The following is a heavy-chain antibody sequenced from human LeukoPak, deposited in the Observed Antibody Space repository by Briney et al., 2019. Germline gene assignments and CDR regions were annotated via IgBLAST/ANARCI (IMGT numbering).Heavy chain of an antibody. CDR1: GFTFSSYG. J-gene: IGHJ4*02. Sequence: GRSLRLSCAASGFTFSSYGMHWVRQAPGKGLEWVAVISYDGSNKYYADSVKGRFTISRDNSKNTLNLQMNSLRTEDTAVYYCAKGYYDDTPNGYYFDYWGQGALVTVSS. CDR2: ISYDGSNK. CDR3: AKGYYDDTPNGYYFDY. D-gene: IGHD3-22*01. V-gene: IGHV3-30*18.